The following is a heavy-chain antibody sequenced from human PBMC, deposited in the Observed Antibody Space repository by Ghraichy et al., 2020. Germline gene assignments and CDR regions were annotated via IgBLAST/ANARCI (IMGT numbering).Heavy chain of an antibody. Sequence: GGSLRLSCVASGFTFSSYAMSWVRQAPGKGLECVSSISGSGISTYYADSVKGRFTISRDNSKNTFYLQMNSLRSEDTAVYYCAKVHSSGWYQVKSGPFDYWGQGILATVSS. D-gene: IGHD6-19*01. CDR1: GFTFSSYA. CDR2: ISGSGIST. V-gene: IGHV3-23*01. J-gene: IGHJ4*02. CDR3: AKVHSSGWYQVKSGPFDY.